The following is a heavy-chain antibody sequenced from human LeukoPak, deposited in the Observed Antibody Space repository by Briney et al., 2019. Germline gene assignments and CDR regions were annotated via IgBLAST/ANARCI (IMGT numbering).Heavy chain of an antibody. Sequence: ASVKVSCKASGYTFTSYCISWVRQAPGQGLEWMGWISAYNGNTNYAQKLQGRVTMTTDTSTSTAYMELRSLRSDDTAVYYCARGDIVVVPAAIRPYAFDIWGQGTMVTVSS. V-gene: IGHV1-18*01. CDR2: ISAYNGNT. J-gene: IGHJ3*02. CDR3: ARGDIVVVPAAIRPYAFDI. D-gene: IGHD2-2*02. CDR1: GYTFTSYC.